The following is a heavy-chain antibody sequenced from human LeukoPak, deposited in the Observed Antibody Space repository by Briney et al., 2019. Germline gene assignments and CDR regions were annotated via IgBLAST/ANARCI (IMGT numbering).Heavy chain of an antibody. V-gene: IGHV4-59*01. CDR3: ARDAPPRNTMVRGVIGDWFDP. CDR1: GGSISSYY. D-gene: IGHD3-10*01. Sequence: SETLSLTCTVSGGSISSYYWSWIRQPPGKGLEWIGYIYYSGSTNYNPSLKSRVTISVDTSKNQFSLKVSSVTAADTAVYYCARDAPPRNTMVRGVIGDWFDPWGQGTLVTVSS. CDR2: IYYSGST. J-gene: IGHJ5*02.